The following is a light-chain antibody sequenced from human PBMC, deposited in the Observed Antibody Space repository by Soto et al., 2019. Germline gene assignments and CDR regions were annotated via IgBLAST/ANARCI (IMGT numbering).Light chain of an antibody. CDR3: SSYGGSNTFV. CDR2: QVN. V-gene: IGLV2-8*01. J-gene: IGLJ1*01. Sequence: QSALTQPPSASGSPGQSVTVSCTGTSSDVGGFDYVSWYQQHPGKVPKLLIYQVNRRPSGVPDRFSGSKSGNTASLTVSGLQAEDEADYSCSSYGGSNTFVFGTGTKVTVL. CDR1: SSDVGGFDY.